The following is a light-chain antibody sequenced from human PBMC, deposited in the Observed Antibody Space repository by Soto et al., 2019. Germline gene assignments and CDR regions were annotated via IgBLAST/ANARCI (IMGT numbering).Light chain of an antibody. CDR2: GAS. CDR3: QKYGGSPLVT. J-gene: IGKJ3*01. CDR1: QSIDSSS. V-gene: IGKV3-20*01. Sequence: EVVLTQSPGTLSLSPGERATLSCRASQSIDSSSLAWYQQTPGQTPRLLIYGASTRATGVSDRFSGSGSGTDFTLRISRLEPEDFGVYYCQKYGGSPLVTFGPGTKVEVK.